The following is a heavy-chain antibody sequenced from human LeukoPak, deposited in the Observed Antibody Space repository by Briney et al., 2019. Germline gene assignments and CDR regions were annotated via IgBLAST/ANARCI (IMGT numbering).Heavy chain of an antibody. CDR2: IRQDGSEI. V-gene: IGHV3-7*01. Sequence: GGSLRLSCAASGFTFSSYSMNWVRQAPGKGLEWVANIRQDGSEIYYVDSVKGRFSISRDNAKNSLYLQMNSLRAEDTAVYYCARARGYYYYIDVWGKGTTVTVSS. D-gene: IGHD6-13*01. CDR3: ARARGYYYYIDV. CDR1: GFTFSSYS. J-gene: IGHJ6*03.